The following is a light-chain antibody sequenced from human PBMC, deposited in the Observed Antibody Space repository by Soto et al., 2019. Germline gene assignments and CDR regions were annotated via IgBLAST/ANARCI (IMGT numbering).Light chain of an antibody. Sequence: EMQMTQAHSSLTASGGDRVKITWRASPSISSWLAWYQQKPGKAPKLLIYKASSLESGVPSRFSGSRPGTAYAISISSLQPGDFATPYYQPYNSYPGTFGQGTKVDIK. CDR3: QPYNSYPGT. V-gene: IGKV1-5*03. J-gene: IGKJ1*01. CDR2: KAS. CDR1: PSISSW.